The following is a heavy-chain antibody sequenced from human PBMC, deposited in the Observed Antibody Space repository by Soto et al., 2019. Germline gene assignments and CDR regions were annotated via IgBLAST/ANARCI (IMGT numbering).Heavy chain of an antibody. Sequence: SVKVSCKASGYTFTSYAMHWVRQAPGQRLEWMGWINAGNGNTKYSQKFQGRVTITRDTSASTAYMELSSLRSEDTAVYYCARDAGPFWSGYYQLDYWGQGTLVTVSS. CDR1: GYTFTSYA. J-gene: IGHJ4*02. V-gene: IGHV1-3*01. CDR3: ARDAGPFWSGYYQLDY. D-gene: IGHD3-3*01. CDR2: INAGNGNT.